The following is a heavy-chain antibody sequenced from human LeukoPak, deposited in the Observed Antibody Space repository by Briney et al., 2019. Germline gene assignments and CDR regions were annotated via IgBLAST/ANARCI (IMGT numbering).Heavy chain of an antibody. CDR1: GFTFSSYD. CDR2: IGTAGDT. V-gene: IGHV3-13*01. D-gene: IGHD5-24*01. CDR3: ARGGKMATIDY. J-gene: IGHJ4*02. Sequence: PGGSLRFSYAASGFTFSSYDMHWVRQATGKGLEWVSAIGTAGDTYYPGSVKGRFTISRENAKNSLYLQMNSLRAGDTAVYYCARGGKMATIDYWGQGTLVTVSS.